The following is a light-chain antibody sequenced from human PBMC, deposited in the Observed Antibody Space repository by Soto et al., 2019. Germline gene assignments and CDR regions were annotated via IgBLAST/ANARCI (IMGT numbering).Light chain of an antibody. CDR2: AAS. CDR1: QTVNTY. V-gene: IGKV1-39*01. CDR3: QQGYSNPWT. Sequence: DIQMTQSPSSLSASIVDRVTITCRASQTVNTYLHWYQQKPGKAPKLLIYAASNLQSGVPSRFSGSGSGTNFTLSLNSLQPEDFATYYCQQGYSNPWTFGQGTKVEIK. J-gene: IGKJ1*01.